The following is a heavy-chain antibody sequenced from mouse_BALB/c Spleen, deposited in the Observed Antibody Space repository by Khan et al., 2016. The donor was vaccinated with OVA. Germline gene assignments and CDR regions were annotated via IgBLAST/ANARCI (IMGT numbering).Heavy chain of an antibody. D-gene: IGHD2-14*01. V-gene: IGHV9-3-1*01. J-gene: IGHJ4*01. CDR2: INTYTGEP. CDR1: GYTFTNNG. Sequence: QIQLVQSGPELKKPGETVKISCKASGYTFTNNGTNWVKQNPGKGLKWMGWINTYTGEPTYVDDFKGRFAFSLETSATTAYLQINNLKNEDTATYFCARVGYAGTMDYWGQGTSVTVSS. CDR3: ARVGYAGTMDY.